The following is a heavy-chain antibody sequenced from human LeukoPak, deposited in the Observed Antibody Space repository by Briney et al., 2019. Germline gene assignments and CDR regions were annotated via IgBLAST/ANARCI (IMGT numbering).Heavy chain of an antibody. Sequence: NPSETLSLTCIVSGCSISSSNYYWGWIRQSPGKGLEWIGSIYSRGSTYYNPSLKSRVIVSSDMSKNQFSLMLNSVTAADTAVYYCARHGYYDYWGQGTLVTVSS. CDR3: ARHGYYDY. CDR2: IYSRGST. V-gene: IGHV4-39*07. D-gene: IGHD3-22*01. J-gene: IGHJ4*02. CDR1: GCSISSSNYY.